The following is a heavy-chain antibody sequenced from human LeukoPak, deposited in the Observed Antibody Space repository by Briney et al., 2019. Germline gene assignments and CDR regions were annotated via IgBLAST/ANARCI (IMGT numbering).Heavy chain of an antibody. CDR3: AGTSYYFHY. CDR1: GFTFRTYA. V-gene: IGHV3-7*01. CDR2: IKHDGSVK. J-gene: IGHJ4*02. Sequence: GGSLRLSCAASGFTFRTYAMSWVRQAPGKGLEWLANIKHDGSVKNYVDSVKGRFTISRDNAKNSVYLQMSSLRVEDTAVYFCAGTSYYFHYWGQGTLVTVSP.